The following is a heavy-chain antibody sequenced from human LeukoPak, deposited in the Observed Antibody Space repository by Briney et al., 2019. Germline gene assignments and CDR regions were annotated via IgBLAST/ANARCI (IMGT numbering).Heavy chain of an antibody. Sequence: SVKVSCKASGGTFSSYAISWVRQAPGQGLEWMGRIIPIFGTANYAQKFQGRVTITTDESTSTAYMELSSLRSEDTAVYYCAREDMRYSSTLWSGGFAFDIWGQGTMVTVSS. J-gene: IGHJ3*02. CDR1: GGTFSSYA. CDR3: AREDMRYSSTLWSGGFAFDI. V-gene: IGHV1-69*05. CDR2: IIPIFGTA. D-gene: IGHD6-13*01.